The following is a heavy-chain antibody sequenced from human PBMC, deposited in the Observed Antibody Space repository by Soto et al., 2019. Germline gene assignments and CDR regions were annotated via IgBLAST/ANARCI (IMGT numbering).Heavy chain of an antibody. CDR2: INPNSGGT. D-gene: IGHD1-20*01. V-gene: IGHV1-2*04. Sequence: QVQLVQSGAEVKKPGASVKVSCKASGYTFTGYYMHWVRQAPGQGLEWMGWINPNSGGTNYAQKFQGWVTXXXXXXXXXXXXXXXXXXXXXXXXXXXXXXXXXRYWFDPWGQGTLVTVSS. J-gene: IGHJ5*02. CDR1: GYTFTGYY. CDR3: XXXXXXRYWFDP.